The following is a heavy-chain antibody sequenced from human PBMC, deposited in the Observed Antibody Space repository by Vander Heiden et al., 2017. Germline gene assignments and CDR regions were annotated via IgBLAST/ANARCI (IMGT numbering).Heavy chain of an antibody. J-gene: IGHJ4*02. CDR2: IIPIFGTA. V-gene: IGHV1-69*01. CDR3: ARDGYYDSSGYYKAVDY. D-gene: IGHD3-22*01. CDR1: GGTFSSYA. Sequence: QVQLVQSGAEVKKPGSSVKVSCKASGGTFSSYAISWVRQAPGQGLEWMGGIIPIFGTANYAQKFQGRVTITADESTSTAYMELSSLRSEDTAVYYCARDGYYDSSGYYKAVDYWGQGTLVTVSS.